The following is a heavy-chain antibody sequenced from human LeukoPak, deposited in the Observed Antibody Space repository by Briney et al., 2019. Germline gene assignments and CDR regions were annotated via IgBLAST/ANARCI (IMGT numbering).Heavy chain of an antibody. V-gene: IGHV3-20*04. Sequence: PGGSLRLSCAASGFTFDDYGMSWVRPAPGKGLEWVSVINWNGGSTCYADSVKGRFTISRDNAKNSLYLQMNSLRAEDTALYYCARQNYYYCSGYYYFDYWGQGTLVTVSS. D-gene: IGHD3-22*01. CDR2: INWNGGST. J-gene: IGHJ4*02. CDR3: ARQNYYYCSGYYYFDY. CDR1: GFTFDDYG.